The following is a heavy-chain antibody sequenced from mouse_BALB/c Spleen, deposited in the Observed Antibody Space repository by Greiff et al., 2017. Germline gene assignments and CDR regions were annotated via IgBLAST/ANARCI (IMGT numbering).Heavy chain of an antibody. CDR3: ARWDYGNYPYYYAMDY. J-gene: IGHJ4*01. CDR1: GYSFTGYT. Sequence: VQLQQSGPELVKPGASMKISCKASGYSFTGYTMNWVKQSHGKNLEWIGLINPYNGGTSYNQKFKGKATLTVDKSSSTAYMELLSLTSEDSAVYYCARWDYGNYPYYYAMDYWGQGTSVTVSS. V-gene: IGHV1-18*01. CDR2: INPYNGGT. D-gene: IGHD2-1*01.